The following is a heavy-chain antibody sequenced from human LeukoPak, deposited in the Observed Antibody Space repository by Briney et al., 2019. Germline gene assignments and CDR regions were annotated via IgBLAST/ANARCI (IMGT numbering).Heavy chain of an antibody. CDR2: INHSGST. CDR3: AINVWSLDYYYYSMDV. V-gene: IGHV4-34*01. CDR1: GGPFRLYY. J-gene: IGHJ6*03. D-gene: IGHD3-16*01. Sequence: SETLSLTCDVNGGPFRLYYWNWVREPPGKGLEWIGEINHSGSTNYNPSLESRVTISVDTSKNQFSLKLTSVTAADTAVYFCAINVWSLDYYYYSMDVWGKGTTVTVSS.